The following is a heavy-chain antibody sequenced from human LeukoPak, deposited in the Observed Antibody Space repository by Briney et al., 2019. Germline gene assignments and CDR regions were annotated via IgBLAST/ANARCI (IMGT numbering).Heavy chain of an antibody. Sequence: GSSVKVSCKASGGTFSSYAISWVRQAPGQGLEWMGGIIPIFGTANYAQKFQGRVTITADESTSTAYMELSSLRYEDTAVYYCARDVRDILTGHDGAGYAFDIWGQGTMVTVSS. D-gene: IGHD3-9*01. J-gene: IGHJ3*02. V-gene: IGHV1-69*01. CDR3: ARDVRDILTGHDGAGYAFDI. CDR1: GGTFSSYA. CDR2: IIPIFGTA.